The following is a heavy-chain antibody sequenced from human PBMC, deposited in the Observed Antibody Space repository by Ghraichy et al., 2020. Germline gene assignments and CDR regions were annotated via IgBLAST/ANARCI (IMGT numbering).Heavy chain of an antibody. D-gene: IGHD3-10*01. Sequence: KVSCEGSGFPFNTYWIAWVRQVPGKGLDWMGIIYPGDSDTIYGPSFQGQVTMSVDKSIRTAFLQWSSLRASDTAIYYCATGARRGTLDFWGQGTLVTVSS. CDR2: IYPGDSDT. CDR1: GFPFNTYW. J-gene: IGHJ3*01. V-gene: IGHV5-51*01. CDR3: ATGARRGTLDF.